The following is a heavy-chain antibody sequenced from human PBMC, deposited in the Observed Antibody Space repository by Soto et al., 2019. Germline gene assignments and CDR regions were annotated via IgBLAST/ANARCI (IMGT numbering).Heavy chain of an antibody. Sequence: GWSLRLSCAAAGLTVSGKKYVAWVRQAPGKGLEWVSALYDVDGSFYSDSVKGRFTTSSDSSKTTVYLQMNDLRPADTAVYYCETWHEREHAYDVWGQGTTVIVSS. V-gene: IGHV3-53*01. CDR3: ETWHEREHAYDV. CDR2: LYDVDGS. CDR1: GLTVSGKKY. D-gene: IGHD1-1*01. J-gene: IGHJ3*01.